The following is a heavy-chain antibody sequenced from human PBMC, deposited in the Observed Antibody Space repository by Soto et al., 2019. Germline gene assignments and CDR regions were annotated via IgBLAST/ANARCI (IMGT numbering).Heavy chain of an antibody. D-gene: IGHD3-9*01. Sequence: PSETLSLTCTVSGGSISGYYWSWIRQPPGKGLEWIGYIYYSGSTNYNPSLKSRVTISVDTSKNQFSLKLSSVTAADTAVYYCVRVPMYYDILTGYSDYYYYGMDVWGQGTTVT. CDR1: GGSISGYY. V-gene: IGHV4-59*01. J-gene: IGHJ6*02. CDR2: IYYSGST. CDR3: VRVPMYYDILTGYSDYYYYGMDV.